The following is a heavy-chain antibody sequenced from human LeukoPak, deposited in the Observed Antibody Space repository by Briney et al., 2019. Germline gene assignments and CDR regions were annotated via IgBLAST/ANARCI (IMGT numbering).Heavy chain of an antibody. D-gene: IGHD6-25*01. CDR2: MSPANGDA. V-gene: IGHV1-8*01. CDR3: ARGAAPQYYFYMDV. CDR1: GYTFTTYD. J-gene: IGHJ6*03. Sequence: GASVTVSCKASGYTFTTYDIIWVRQATGQGLEWMGWMSPANGDAGCAQDFQGRVTMTRDSATSTAYMELSSLRSEDTAVYYCARGAAPQYYFYMDVWGKGTTVTVSS.